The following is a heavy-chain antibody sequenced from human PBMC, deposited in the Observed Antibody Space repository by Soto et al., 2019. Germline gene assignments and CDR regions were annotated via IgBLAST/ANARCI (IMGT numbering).Heavy chain of an antibody. CDR1: GFTFSNYA. Sequence: EVHLLESGGDLVQPGGSLRLSCAASGFTFSNYAMSWVRQAPGKGLDWGSGISGSAASTFYADSVKGRFTISRDNSKNTLYLQMTSLRAEDTAVYYCAKWTGRYCSGGRCYLDDPFDYWGQGTLVTVSS. CDR2: ISGSAAST. V-gene: IGHV3-23*01. CDR3: AKWTGRYCSGGRCYLDDPFDY. J-gene: IGHJ4*02. D-gene: IGHD2-15*01.